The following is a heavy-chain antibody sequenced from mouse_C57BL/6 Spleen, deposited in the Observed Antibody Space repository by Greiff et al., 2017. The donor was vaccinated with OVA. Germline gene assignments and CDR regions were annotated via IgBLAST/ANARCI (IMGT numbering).Heavy chain of an antibody. Sequence: QVQLQQPGAELVMPGASVKLSCKASGYTFTSYWMHWVKQRPGQGLEWIGEIDPSDSYTNYNQKFKGKSTLTVDKSSSTAYMQLSSLTSEDSAVYYCARGRSTTGAMDYWGQGTSVTVAS. D-gene: IGHD2-12*01. V-gene: IGHV1-69*01. J-gene: IGHJ4*01. CDR2: IDPSDSYT. CDR1: GYTFTSYW. CDR3: ARGRSTTGAMDY.